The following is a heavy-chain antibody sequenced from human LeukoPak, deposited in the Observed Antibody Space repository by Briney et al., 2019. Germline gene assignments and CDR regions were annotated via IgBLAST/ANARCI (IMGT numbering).Heavy chain of an antibody. CDR2: INPSGGST. CDR1: GFTFSSYG. J-gene: IGHJ4*02. D-gene: IGHD4-11*01. V-gene: IGHV1-46*01. Sequence: GGSLRLSCAASGFTFSSYGMHWVRQAPGQGLEWMGIINPSGGSTSYAQKFQGRVTMTRDTSTSTVYMELSSLRSEDTAVYYCARGGPYPTVTLTYWGQGTLVTVSS. CDR3: ARGGPYPTVTLTY.